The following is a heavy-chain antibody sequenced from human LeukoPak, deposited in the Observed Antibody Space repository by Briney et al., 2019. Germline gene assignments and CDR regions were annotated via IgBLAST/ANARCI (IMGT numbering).Heavy chain of an antibody. CDR1: GFTFSSYA. Sequence: GGSLRLSCAASGFTFSSYAMHWVRQAPGKGLEYVSAISSNGGSTYYANSVKGRFTISRDNSKNTLYLQMGSLRAEDMAVYYCATSDDSSGYYNYWGQGTLATVSS. CDR3: ATSDDSSGYYNY. J-gene: IGHJ4*02. V-gene: IGHV3-64*01. D-gene: IGHD3-22*01. CDR2: ISSNGGST.